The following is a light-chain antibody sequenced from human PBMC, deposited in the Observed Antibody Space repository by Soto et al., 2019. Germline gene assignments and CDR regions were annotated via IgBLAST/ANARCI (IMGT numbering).Light chain of an antibody. CDR2: GAS. CDR1: QSVSSSY. J-gene: IGKJ3*01. V-gene: IGKV3-20*01. CDR3: QQYGSSPPRFT. Sequence: EIVLTQSPGTLSLSPGERATLSCRASQSVSSSYLAWYQQKPGQAPRLLIYGASSRATGIPDRFSGSGSGTDFTLTISSLEPEDFAVYYCQQYGSSPPRFTFGPGTKVYIK.